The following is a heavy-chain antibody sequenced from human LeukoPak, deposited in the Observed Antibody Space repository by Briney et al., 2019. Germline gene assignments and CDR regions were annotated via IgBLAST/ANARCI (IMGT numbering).Heavy chain of an antibody. J-gene: IGHJ2*01. V-gene: IGHV3-33*01. CDR1: GLIFRNYG. CDR3: ATSEPGIAFAL. CDR2: LFYDGNNK. Sequence: GGSLRLSCAASGLIFRNYGMHWVGQAPGKGVEWLSILFYDGNNKYYADSVNARFTISKHNSNNTLYLQMNSLRAEDTAMYYCATSEPGIAFALWGRGTLVIVSS. D-gene: IGHD6-13*01.